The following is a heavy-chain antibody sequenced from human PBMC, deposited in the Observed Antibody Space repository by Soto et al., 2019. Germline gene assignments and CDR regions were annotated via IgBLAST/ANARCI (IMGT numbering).Heavy chain of an antibody. Sequence: PGGSLRLSCAASGFTFSSYSMNWVRQAPGKGLEWVSSISSNSSYIYYADSVKGRFTISRDNAKNSLYLQMNSLRAEDTAVYYCARAWYGDYERSFYYYYYGMDVWGQGTTVTVSS. CDR2: ISSNSSYI. J-gene: IGHJ6*02. V-gene: IGHV3-21*01. CDR3: ARAWYGDYERSFYYYYYGMDV. CDR1: GFTFSSYS. D-gene: IGHD4-17*01.